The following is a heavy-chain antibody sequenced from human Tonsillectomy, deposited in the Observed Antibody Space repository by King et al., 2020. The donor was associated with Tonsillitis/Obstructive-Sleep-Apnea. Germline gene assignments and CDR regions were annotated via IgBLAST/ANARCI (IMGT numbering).Heavy chain of an antibody. CDR1: GFTFSSYE. CDR3: ARPHHYDFWSGYSHYYFDN. Sequence: DVQLVESGGGSVQPGGSLRLSCAASGFTFSSYEMNWVRQAPGKGLEWVSYISNSSSTIYYADSVKGRFTISRDNAKNSLNLQMNSLRAEDTAVYYCARPHHYDFWSGYSHYYFDNWGQGTLVTVSS. J-gene: IGHJ4*02. D-gene: IGHD3-3*01. V-gene: IGHV3-48*03. CDR2: ISNSSSTI.